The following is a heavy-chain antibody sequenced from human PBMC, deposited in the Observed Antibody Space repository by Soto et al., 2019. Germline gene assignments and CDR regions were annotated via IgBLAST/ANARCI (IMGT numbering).Heavy chain of an antibody. CDR3: AKKGGRTQLWLMDTCYFDL. CDR2: ISGPGGSI. V-gene: IGHV3-23*04. CDR1: GFSFSNDA. D-gene: IGHD3-10*01. Sequence: EVQLVESGGDLVQPGGSLRLSCAASGFSFSNDAMSWVRHAPGKGLEWVSAISGPGGSIYYADSVQGRFTISRDNSKNTLYLQMKSLRAEDTAVYYCAKKGGRTQLWLMDTCYFDLWGRGTLVTVSS. J-gene: IGHJ2*01.